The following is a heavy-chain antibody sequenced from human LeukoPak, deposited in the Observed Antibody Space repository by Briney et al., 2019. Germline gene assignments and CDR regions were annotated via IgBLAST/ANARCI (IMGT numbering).Heavy chain of an antibody. V-gene: IGHV5-51*01. D-gene: IGHD6-6*01. CDR3: ARRAGYSSSAGIYYYYYGMAV. CDR1: GYSFTCYW. J-gene: IGHJ6*02. Sequence: GESLKISFKGSGYSFTCYWIGWVRQMPGKGLEWMGIIYPGDSDTRYSPSFQGQVTISADKSISTACLQWSSLKASDTAMYYCARRAGYSSSAGIYYYYYGMAVWGQGTTVTVSS. CDR2: IYPGDSDT.